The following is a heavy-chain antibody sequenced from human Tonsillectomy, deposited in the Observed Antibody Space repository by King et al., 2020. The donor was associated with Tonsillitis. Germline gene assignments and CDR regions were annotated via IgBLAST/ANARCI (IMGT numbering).Heavy chain of an antibody. CDR1: GGSISSSSYY. D-gene: IGHD2-21*02. J-gene: IGHJ4*02. V-gene: IGHV4-39*07. CDR2: IYYSGST. CDR3: ARVSGGDLDY. Sequence: QLQESGPGLVKPSETLSLTCTVSGGSISSSSYYWGWIRQPPGKGLEWIGSIYYSGSTYYNPSLKSRVTISVDTSKNQFSLKLSSVPAADTAVYYCARVSGGDLDYWGQGTLVTVSS.